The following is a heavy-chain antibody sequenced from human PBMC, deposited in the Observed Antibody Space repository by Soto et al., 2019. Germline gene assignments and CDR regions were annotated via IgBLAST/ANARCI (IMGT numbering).Heavy chain of an antibody. D-gene: IGHD3-10*01. V-gene: IGHV4-61*01. Sequence: QVQLQESGPGLVKPSETLSLTCTVSGGSVSSGSYYWSWIRQPPGKGLEWIGYIYYSGSTNYNPSLKSRVTISVDTSKNQFSLRLSSVTAADTAVYYCASGRFMGYGGQGTLVTVSS. CDR2: IYYSGST. CDR3: ASGRFMGY. CDR1: GGSVSSGSYY. J-gene: IGHJ4*02.